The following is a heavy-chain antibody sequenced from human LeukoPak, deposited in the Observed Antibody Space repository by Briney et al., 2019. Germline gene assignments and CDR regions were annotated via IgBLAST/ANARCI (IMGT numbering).Heavy chain of an antibody. CDR3: ARKGIAVAWFQH. CDR2: INPSGGST. J-gene: IGHJ1*01. CDR1: GYTFTSYY. Sequence: ASVKVSCKASGYTFTSYYMHWVRQAPGQGLEWMGIINPSGGSTSYAQKFQGRVTMPRDTSTSTVYMELSSLRSEDTAAYYCARKGIAVAWFQHWGQGTLATVSS. V-gene: IGHV1-46*01. D-gene: IGHD6-19*01.